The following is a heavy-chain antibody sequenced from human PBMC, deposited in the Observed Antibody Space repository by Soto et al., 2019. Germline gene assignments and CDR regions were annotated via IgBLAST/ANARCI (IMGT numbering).Heavy chain of an antibody. D-gene: IGHD1-1*01. V-gene: IGHV3-23*01. J-gene: IGHJ3*02. CDR1: GFTFRSYT. CDR3: AKDKPGTTAFDI. Sequence: GGSLRLSCVGSGFTFRSYTMSWVRQAPGKGLEWVSAISESGGSTYYADSVKGRFTISRDNSKNTLYLQMNSLRAEDTATYYCAKDKPGTTAFDIWGRGTLVTVSS. CDR2: ISESGGST.